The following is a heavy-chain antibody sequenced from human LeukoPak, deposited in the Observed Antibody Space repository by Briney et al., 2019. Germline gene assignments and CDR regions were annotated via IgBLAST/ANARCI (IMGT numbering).Heavy chain of an antibody. Sequence: SVKVSCKASGGTFSSYATSWVRQAPGQGLEWMGGIIPIFGTANYAQKFQGRVTITTDESTSTAYMELSSLRSEDTAVYYCARNIAAAGKNYYYYYYMDVWGKGTTVTVSS. CDR1: GGTFSSYA. V-gene: IGHV1-69*05. D-gene: IGHD6-13*01. CDR2: IIPIFGTA. J-gene: IGHJ6*03. CDR3: ARNIAAAGKNYYYYYYMDV.